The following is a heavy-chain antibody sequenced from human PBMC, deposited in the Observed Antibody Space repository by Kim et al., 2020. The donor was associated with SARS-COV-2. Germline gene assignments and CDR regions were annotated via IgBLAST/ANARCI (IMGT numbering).Heavy chain of an antibody. D-gene: IGHD6-13*01. CDR2: IYYSGST. CDR1: GGSISSSSYY. CDR3: ARQSSSSLSSGDWFDP. J-gene: IGHJ5*02. Sequence: SETLSLTCTVSGGSISSSSYYWGWIRQPPGKGLEWIGSIYYSGSTYYNPSLKSRVTISVDTSKNQFSLKLSSVTAADTAVYYCARQSSSSLSSGDWFDPWGQGTLVTVSS. V-gene: IGHV4-39*01.